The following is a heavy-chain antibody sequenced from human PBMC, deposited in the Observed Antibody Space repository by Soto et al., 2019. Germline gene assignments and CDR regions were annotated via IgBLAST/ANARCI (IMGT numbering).Heavy chain of an antibody. J-gene: IGHJ6*02. V-gene: IGHV4-4*02. Sequence: PSETLSLTCAVSGGSISSSNWWSWVRQPPGKGLEWIGEIYHSGSTNYNPSLKSRVTISVDKSKNQISLKLSSVTAADTAVYYCARDRSSDDYGGNPGNYYYGMDVWGQGTTVTVSS. D-gene: IGHD4-17*01. CDR3: ARDRSSDDYGGNPGNYYYGMDV. CDR1: GGSISSSNW. CDR2: IYHSGST.